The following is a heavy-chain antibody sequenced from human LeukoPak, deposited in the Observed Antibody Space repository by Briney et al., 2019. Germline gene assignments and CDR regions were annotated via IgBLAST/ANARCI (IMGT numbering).Heavy chain of an antibody. Sequence: SETLSLTCNVSGDSISSYYWSWIRQPAGKGLEWIGRIYTSGSTNYNPSLKSRVTMSVDTSKNQFSLKLSSVTAADTAVYYCAREIYGPTEDPRSMYYFDYWGQGTLVTVSS. CDR1: GDSISSYY. CDR2: IYTSGST. CDR3: AREIYGPTEDPRSMYYFDY. D-gene: IGHD2/OR15-2a*01. J-gene: IGHJ4*02. V-gene: IGHV4-4*07.